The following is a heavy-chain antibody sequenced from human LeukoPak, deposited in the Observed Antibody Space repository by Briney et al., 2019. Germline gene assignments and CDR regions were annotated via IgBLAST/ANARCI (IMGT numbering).Heavy chain of an antibody. Sequence: QPGGSLRLSCAASGFTLRSYEMNWVRRGPGKGLEWVSYISISGSTIYYADSVNGRFTISRDIAKNSLYLQMNSLRPEDTAVYYCGRGGSSGYNYNAFDVWGQGTRVTVSS. CDR1: GFTLRSYE. CDR3: GRGGSSGYNYNAFDV. V-gene: IGHV3-48*03. D-gene: IGHD3-22*01. J-gene: IGHJ3*01. CDR2: ISISGSTI.